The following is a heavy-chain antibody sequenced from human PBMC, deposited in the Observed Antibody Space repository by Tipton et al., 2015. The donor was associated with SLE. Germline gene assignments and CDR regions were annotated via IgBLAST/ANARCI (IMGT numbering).Heavy chain of an antibody. CDR1: GGSISSHY. Sequence: TLSLTCIVSGGSISSHYWSWIRQTPAKGLEWIGYIYYSGDTNYNPSLQSRVTISVDTSKNQFSLQLTSVTAADTAVYYCARDSTRWSFWGQGTLVTVSS. J-gene: IGHJ4*02. V-gene: IGHV4-59*11. D-gene: IGHD2/OR15-2a*01. CDR2: IYYSGDT. CDR3: ARDSTRWSF.